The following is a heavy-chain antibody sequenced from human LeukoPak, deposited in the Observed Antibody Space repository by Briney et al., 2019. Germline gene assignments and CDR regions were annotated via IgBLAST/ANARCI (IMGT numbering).Heavy chain of an antibody. CDR2: IKQDGSEK. D-gene: IGHD3-22*01. J-gene: IGHJ4*02. Sequence: GGSLRLSCVASGITFSSYSMSWVRQAPGKGLEWVANIKQDGSEKYYVDSVKGRFTISRDNAKNSLYLQMNSLRAEDTAVYYCARPDSSGYYYDRYFDFWGQGTLVTVSS. V-gene: IGHV3-7*01. CDR3: ARPDSSGYYYDRYFDF. CDR1: GITFSSYS.